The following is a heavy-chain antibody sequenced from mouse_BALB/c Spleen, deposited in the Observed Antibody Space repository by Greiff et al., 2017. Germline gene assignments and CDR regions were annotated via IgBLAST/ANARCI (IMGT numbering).Heavy chain of an antibody. CDR1: GFTFSSFG. J-gene: IGHJ2*01. D-gene: IGHD2-3*01. CDR2: ISSGSSTI. CDR3: ARGDDGYNYFDY. Sequence: DVKLVESGGGLVQPGGSRKLSCAASGFTFSSFGMHWVRQAPEKGLEWVAYISSGSSTIYYADTVKGRFTISRDNPKNTLFLQMTSLRSEDTAMYYCARGDDGYNYFDYWGQGTTLTVSS. V-gene: IGHV5-17*02.